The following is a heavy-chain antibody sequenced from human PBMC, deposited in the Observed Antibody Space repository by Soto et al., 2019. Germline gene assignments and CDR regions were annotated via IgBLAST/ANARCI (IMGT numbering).Heavy chain of an antibody. CDR3: ARGTTGTTFDYYYYMDV. CDR1: GYTFTSYD. CDR2: MNPNSGNT. D-gene: IGHD1-1*01. Sequence: ASVKVSCKASGYTFTSYDINWVRQATGQGLEWMGWMNPNSGNTGYAQKFQGRVTMTRNTSISTAYMELSSLRSEDTAVYYCARGTTGTTFDYYYYMDVWGKGTTVTVPS. V-gene: IGHV1-8*01. J-gene: IGHJ6*03.